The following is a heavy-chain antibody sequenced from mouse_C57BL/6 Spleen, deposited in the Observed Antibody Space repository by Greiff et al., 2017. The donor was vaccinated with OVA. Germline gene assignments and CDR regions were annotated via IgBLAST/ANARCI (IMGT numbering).Heavy chain of an antibody. CDR3: ISYGNYDWFAY. CDR1: GFNIKDYY. J-gene: IGHJ3*01. CDR2: IDPEDGDT. Sequence: EVQLQESGAELVRPGASVKLSCTASGFNIKDYYMHWVKQRPEQGLEWIGRIDPEDGDTEYAPKFQGKATMTADTSSNTAYLQLSSLTSEDTAVYYCISYGNYDWFAYWGQGTLVTVSA. D-gene: IGHD2-1*01. V-gene: IGHV14-1*01.